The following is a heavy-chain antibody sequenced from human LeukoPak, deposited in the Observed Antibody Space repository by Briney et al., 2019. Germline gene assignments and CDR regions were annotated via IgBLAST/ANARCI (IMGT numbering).Heavy chain of an antibody. D-gene: IGHD6-13*01. CDR2: ISWDSGKI. Sequence: GRSLRLSCAASGFTFDDYGMHWVRQAPGKGLEGVSGISWDSGKIGYADSVKGRFTISRDNAKNSLYLQMNSLRDEDTALYYCAKDPWWYSTSQGSGFYYYMDVWGKGTTVIVSS. J-gene: IGHJ6*03. CDR3: AKDPWWYSTSQGSGFYYYMDV. V-gene: IGHV3-9*01. CDR1: GFTFDDYG.